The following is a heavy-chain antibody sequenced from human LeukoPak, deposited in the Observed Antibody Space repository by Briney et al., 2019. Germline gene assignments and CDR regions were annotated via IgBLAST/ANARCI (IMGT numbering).Heavy chain of an antibody. J-gene: IGHJ4*02. V-gene: IGHV4-61*02. Sequence: SETLSLTCTVSGDSISSGDYYWSWIRQPAGKGLEWIGRISSSGSTNYNPSLKSRVTISVDTSKNQFSLKLSSVTAADTAVYYCARGYRTDTWIQLGGHFDYWGQGTLVTVSS. CDR1: GDSISSGDYY. CDR2: ISSSGST. D-gene: IGHD5-18*01. CDR3: ARGYRTDTWIQLGGHFDY.